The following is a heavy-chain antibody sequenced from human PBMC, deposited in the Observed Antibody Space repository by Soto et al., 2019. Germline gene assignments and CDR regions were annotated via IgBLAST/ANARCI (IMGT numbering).Heavy chain of an antibody. D-gene: IGHD4-17*01. J-gene: IGHJ6*03. V-gene: IGHV1-3*01. CDR1: GYTFTSYA. Sequence: ASVKVSCKASGYTFTSYATHWVRQAPGQRLEWMGWINAGNGNTKYSQKFQGRVTITRDTSASTAYMELSSLRSEDTTVYYCASWSNGDYGDYYYYMDVWGKGTTVTVS. CDR2: INAGNGNT. CDR3: ASWSNGDYGDYYYYMDV.